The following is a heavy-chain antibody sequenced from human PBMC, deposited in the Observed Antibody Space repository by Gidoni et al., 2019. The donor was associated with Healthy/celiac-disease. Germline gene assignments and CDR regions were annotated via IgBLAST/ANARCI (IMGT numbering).Heavy chain of an antibody. D-gene: IGHD6-6*01. J-gene: IGHJ5*02. CDR1: GGSFSGYY. CDR3: ARGQYSSSNGNWFDP. CDR2: INHSGST. V-gene: IGHV4-34*01. Sequence: QVQLQQWGAGLLKPSETLSLTCAVYGGSFSGYYWSWIRQPPGKGLEWIGEINHSGSTNYNPSLKSRVTISVDTSKNQFSLKLSSVTAADTAVYYCARGQYSSSNGNWFDPWGQGTLVTVSS.